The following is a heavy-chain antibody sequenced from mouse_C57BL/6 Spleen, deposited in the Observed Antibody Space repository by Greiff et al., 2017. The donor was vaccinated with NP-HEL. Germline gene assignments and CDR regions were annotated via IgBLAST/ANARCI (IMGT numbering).Heavy chain of an antibody. CDR1: GFSFNTYA. CDR3: VRASWIYYGSSYCYFDV. Sequence: DVMLVESGGGLVQPKGSLKLSCAASGFSFNTYAMNWVRQAPGKGVEWVARIRSKSNNNATYEADSVKDRFTISRDNSENMLYLQMNNLKTEDTAMYYCVRASWIYYGSSYCYFDVWGTGTTVTVSS. V-gene: IGHV10-1*01. CDR2: IRSKSNNNAT. J-gene: IGHJ1*03. D-gene: IGHD1-1*01.